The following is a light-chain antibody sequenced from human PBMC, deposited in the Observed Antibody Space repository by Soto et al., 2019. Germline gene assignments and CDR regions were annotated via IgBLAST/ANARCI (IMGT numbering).Light chain of an antibody. V-gene: IGLV2-8*01. CDR1: SSDVGGYNY. Sequence: LAQPPSASGSPGQSVTISCTGTSSDVGGYNYVSWYQQHPGKAPKLMIYEVSKRPSGVPDRFSGSKSGNTASLTVSGLQAEDEADYYCSSYAGSYRVFGTGTKVTVL. CDR2: EVS. J-gene: IGLJ1*01. CDR3: SSYAGSYRV.